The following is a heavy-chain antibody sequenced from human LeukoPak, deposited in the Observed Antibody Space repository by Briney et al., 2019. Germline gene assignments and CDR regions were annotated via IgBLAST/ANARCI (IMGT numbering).Heavy chain of an antibody. CDR3: VRGANRMKEF. Sequence: PGGSLRLSCAASGFTFRGYWMTWVRQAPGKGLEWVATIKPDGSDQYYVDSLRGRFTISRDNTKNSLYLQMNSLRAEDTAVYFGVRGANRMKEFWGQGTLVTVSS. D-gene: IGHD1-14*01. CDR2: IKPDGSDQ. J-gene: IGHJ4*02. V-gene: IGHV3-7*01. CDR1: GFTFRGYW.